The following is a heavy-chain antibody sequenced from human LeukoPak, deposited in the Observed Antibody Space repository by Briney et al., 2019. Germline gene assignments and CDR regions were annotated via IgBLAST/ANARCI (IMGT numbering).Heavy chain of an antibody. CDR3: ARLDSSGWIGNYYYYMDV. D-gene: IGHD6-19*01. CDR1: GCSISSSTYY. V-gene: IGHV4-39*01. Sequence: PSGTLSLTCTVSGCSISSSTYYWVWIRPPPGKELVWIGSSYYTRNTYYNPSLKSRVTISVDTSKKPFSLKLNSVTAADTAVYYCARLDSSGWIGNYYYYMDVWGKGATVIVSS. CDR2: SYYTRNT. J-gene: IGHJ6*03.